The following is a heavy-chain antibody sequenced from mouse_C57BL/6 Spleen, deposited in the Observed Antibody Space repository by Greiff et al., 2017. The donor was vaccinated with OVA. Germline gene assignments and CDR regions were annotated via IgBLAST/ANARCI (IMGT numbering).Heavy chain of an antibody. CDR2: INYDGSST. CDR3: ARDNGYYHYVDD. V-gene: IGHV5-16*01. J-gene: IGHJ2*01. Sequence: EVQLVESEGGLVQPGSSMKLSCTASGFTFSDYYMAWVRQVPEKGLEWVANINYDGSSTYYLDYLKSRFIISRDNAKNILYLQMSSLKSEDTATYDCARDNGYYHYVDDWGQGTTLTVSS. D-gene: IGHD2-3*01. CDR1: GFTFSDYY.